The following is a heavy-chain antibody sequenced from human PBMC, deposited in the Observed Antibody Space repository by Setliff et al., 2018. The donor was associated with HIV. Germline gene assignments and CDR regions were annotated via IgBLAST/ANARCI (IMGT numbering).Heavy chain of an antibody. D-gene: IGHD4-4*01. Sequence: KSSETLSLTCTVSGGSISSHYWSWIRQSPGKGLEWIGYIYYSGSTNYNPSLKSRVTISVDTSKNQFSLKLSSVTAADTAVYYCARELRVTGIYYYYYMDVWGRGTLVTVSS. J-gene: IGHJ6*03. CDR3: ARELRVTGIYYYYYMDV. CDR1: GGSISSHY. V-gene: IGHV4-59*11. CDR2: IYYSGST.